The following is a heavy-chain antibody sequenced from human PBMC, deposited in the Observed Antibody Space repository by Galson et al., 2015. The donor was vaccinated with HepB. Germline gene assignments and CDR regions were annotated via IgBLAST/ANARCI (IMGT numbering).Heavy chain of an antibody. V-gene: IGHV3-33*08. Sequence: SLRLSCAASGFTFSSYAMHWVRQAPGKGLEWVAVIWYDGSNKYYADSVKGRFTISRDNSKNTLYLQLNSLRVEDTAVYSCARGGRTFGGVIEGNYWGQGTLVTVSS. CDR2: IWYDGSNK. D-gene: IGHD3-16*02. CDR3: ARGGRTFGGVIEGNY. J-gene: IGHJ4*02. CDR1: GFTFSSYA.